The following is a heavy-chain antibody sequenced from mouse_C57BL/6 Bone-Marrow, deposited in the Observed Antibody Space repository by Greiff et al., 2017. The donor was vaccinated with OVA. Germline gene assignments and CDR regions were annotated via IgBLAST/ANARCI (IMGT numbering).Heavy chain of an antibody. J-gene: IGHJ1*03. V-gene: IGHV5-16*01. CDR1: GFTFSDYY. CDR3: ARARYDGYDPYWYFDV. Sequence: EVKLVESEGGLVQPGSSMKLSCPASGFTFSDYYIAWVRQVPEKGLEWVANINYDGSSTYYLDSLKSRFIISRDNAKSILYLQMSSLKSENTATYDCARARYDGYDPYWYFDVWGTGTTVTVSS. D-gene: IGHD2-3*01. CDR2: INYDGSST.